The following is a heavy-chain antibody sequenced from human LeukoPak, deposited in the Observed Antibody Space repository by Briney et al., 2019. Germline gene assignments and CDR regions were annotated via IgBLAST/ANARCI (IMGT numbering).Heavy chain of an antibody. CDR3: ARQVAVAAWEY. D-gene: IGHD6-19*01. V-gene: IGHV5-51*01. CDR1: GYSFISYW. CDR2: IYPSDSET. J-gene: IGHJ4*02. Sequence: GESLKISCKVSGYSFISYWIGWVRLMPGIGLEWMGIIYPSDSETRYSPSFQGQVTISADKSTSTAYLQWSSLKASDTAMYYCARQVAVAAWEYWGQGTLVTVSS.